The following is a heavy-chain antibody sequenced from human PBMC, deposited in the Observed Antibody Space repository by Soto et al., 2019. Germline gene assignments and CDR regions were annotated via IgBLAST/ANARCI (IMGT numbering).Heavy chain of an antibody. Sequence: ASVKVCCKASGGTFSSYAISWVRQAPGQGLEWMGGIIPIFGTANYAQKFQGRVTITADESTSTAYMELSSLRSEDTAVYYCAREVSRGAPGTLHYYYYGMDVWGQGTTVTVSS. J-gene: IGHJ6*02. V-gene: IGHV1-69*13. CDR2: IIPIFGTA. D-gene: IGHD6-13*01. CDR3: AREVSRGAPGTLHYYYYGMDV. CDR1: GGTFSSYA.